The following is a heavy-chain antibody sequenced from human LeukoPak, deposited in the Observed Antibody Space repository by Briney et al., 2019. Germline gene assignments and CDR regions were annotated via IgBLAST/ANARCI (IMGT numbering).Heavy chain of an antibody. CDR3: ARVPWGGSSRYVYFDY. J-gene: IGHJ4*02. Sequence: SETLSLTCAVYGGSFSGYYWSWIRQPPGKGLEWIGEINHSGSTNYNPSHKSRVTISVDTSKNQFSLKLSSVTAADTAVYYCARVPWGGSSRYVYFDYWGQGTLVTVSS. CDR2: INHSGST. D-gene: IGHD2-15*01. V-gene: IGHV4-34*01. CDR1: GGSFSGYY.